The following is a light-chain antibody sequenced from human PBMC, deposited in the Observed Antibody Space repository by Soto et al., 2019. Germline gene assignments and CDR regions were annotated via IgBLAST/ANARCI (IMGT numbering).Light chain of an antibody. Sequence: DIQMTQSPFTLSASVGDRVTITFRSSQNINKRLAWHQQKPGKAPKVLIYDASNLKSGVPSRFRGSGSGTEFILTISSLQPDDFATYYCQQYYTYPWTFGQGTKVDIK. CDR2: DAS. CDR1: QNINKR. CDR3: QQYYTYPWT. J-gene: IGKJ1*01. V-gene: IGKV1-5*01.